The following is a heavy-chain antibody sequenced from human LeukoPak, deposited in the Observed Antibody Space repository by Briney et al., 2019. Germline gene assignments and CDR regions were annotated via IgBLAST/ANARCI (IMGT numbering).Heavy chain of an antibody. Sequence: PGGSLRLSCAASGFTVTSYAMTWVRQAPGKGLEWVSTITGQSETIWYADFVKGRFTISRDKSKNTVYLQMNSLRAEDTATYYCAKSKGSGTYCFDYWGQGSLVTVSS. CDR3: AKSKGSGTYCFDY. CDR1: GFTVTSYA. V-gene: IGHV3-23*01. D-gene: IGHD3-10*01. J-gene: IGHJ4*02. CDR2: ITGQSETI.